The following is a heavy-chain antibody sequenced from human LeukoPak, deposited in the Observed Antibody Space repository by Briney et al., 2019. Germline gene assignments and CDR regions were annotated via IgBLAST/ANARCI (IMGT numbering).Heavy chain of an antibody. CDR3: ARGPMITFGGVIGNFDY. V-gene: IGHV4-4*02. J-gene: IGHJ4*02. Sequence: PSETLSLTCAVSGGSISSSNWWSWVRQPPGKGLEWIGEINHSGSTNYNPSLKSRVTISVDTSKNQFSLKLSSVTAADTAVYYCARGPMITFGGVIGNFDYWGQGTLVTVSS. D-gene: IGHD3-16*02. CDR1: GGSISSSNW. CDR2: INHSGST.